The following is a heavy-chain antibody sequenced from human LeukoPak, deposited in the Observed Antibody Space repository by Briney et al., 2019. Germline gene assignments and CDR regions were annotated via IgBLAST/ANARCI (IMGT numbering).Heavy chain of an antibody. J-gene: IGHJ4*02. CDR1: GFTFSSYG. CDR3: AKGRTEGGTLALDY. V-gene: IGHV3-23*01. D-gene: IGHD6-19*01. Sequence: GGSLRLSCAASGFTFSSYGMHWVRQAPGKGLEWVSGISGSGGNTYYTDSVRGRLSISRDNSKNTLYLQVNSLRAEDTAVYYCAKGRTEGGTLALDYWGQGTLVTVSS. CDR2: ISGSGGNT.